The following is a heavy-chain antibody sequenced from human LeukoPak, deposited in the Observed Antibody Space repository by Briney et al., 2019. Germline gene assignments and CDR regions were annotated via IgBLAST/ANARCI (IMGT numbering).Heavy chain of an antibody. V-gene: IGHV1-46*01. CDR1: GYTFTSYD. Sequence: ASVKVSCKASGYTFTSYDINWVRQAPGQGLEWMGIINPSGGSTSYAQKFQGRVTMTRDTSTSTVYMELSSLRSEDTAVYYCARASGPIAAAAWFDPWGQGTLVTVSS. D-gene: IGHD6-13*01. CDR3: ARASGPIAAAAWFDP. J-gene: IGHJ5*02. CDR2: INPSGGST.